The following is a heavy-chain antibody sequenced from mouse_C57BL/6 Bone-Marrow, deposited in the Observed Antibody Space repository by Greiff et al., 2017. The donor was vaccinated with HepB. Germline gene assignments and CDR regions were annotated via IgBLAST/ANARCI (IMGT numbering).Heavy chain of an antibody. J-gene: IGHJ1*03. V-gene: IGHV1-15*01. CDR2: IDPETGGT. Sequence: QVQLQQSGAELVRPGASVTLSCKASGYTFTDYDMHWVKQTPVHGLEWIGAIDPETGGTAYNQKFKGKAILTADKSSSTAYMELRSLTSEDSAVYYCTRETTVVAHWYFDVWGTGTTVTVSS. CDR3: TRETTVVAHWYFDV. D-gene: IGHD1-1*01. CDR1: GYTFTDYD.